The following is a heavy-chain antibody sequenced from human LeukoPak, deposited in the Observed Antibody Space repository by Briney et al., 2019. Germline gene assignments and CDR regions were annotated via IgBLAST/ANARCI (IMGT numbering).Heavy chain of an antibody. Sequence: GRSLRLSCAASGFTFSSYGMHWVRQAPGKGLEWVAVIWYDGSNKYYADSVKGRFTICRDNSKNTLYLQMNSLRAEDTAVYYCAKDRGQMEWLLIDYWGQGTLVTVSS. J-gene: IGHJ4*02. CDR2: IWYDGSNK. CDR3: AKDRGQMEWLLIDY. V-gene: IGHV3-33*06. D-gene: IGHD3-3*01. CDR1: GFTFSSYG.